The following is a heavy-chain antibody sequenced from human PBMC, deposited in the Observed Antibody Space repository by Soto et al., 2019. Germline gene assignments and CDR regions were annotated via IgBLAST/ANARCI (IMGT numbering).Heavy chain of an antibody. CDR1: GGSFSDYY. CDR2: INHSGST. CDR3: ARAPSTQYYYDSSGYYRDY. J-gene: IGHJ4*02. D-gene: IGHD3-22*01. Sequence: TLSLTCAVYGGSFSDYYWSWIRQPPGKGLEWIGEINHSGSTNYNPSLKSRVTISVDTSKNQFSLKLSSVTAADTAVYYCARAPSTQYYYDSSGYYRDYWGQGTLVTVSS. V-gene: IGHV4-34*01.